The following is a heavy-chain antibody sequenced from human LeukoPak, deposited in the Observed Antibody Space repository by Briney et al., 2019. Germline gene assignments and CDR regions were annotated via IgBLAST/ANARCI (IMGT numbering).Heavy chain of an antibody. Sequence: GGSLRLSCAASGFTFSSYSMNWVRQAPGKGLEWVAFIRYDGSDKYFADSVKGRFTISRDNSKNTLYLQMNSLRVEDTAVYYCAKAYNYGFDYWGQGALVTVSS. CDR3: AKAYNYGFDY. CDR2: IRYDGSDK. V-gene: IGHV3-30*02. D-gene: IGHD5-18*01. CDR1: GFTFSSYS. J-gene: IGHJ4*02.